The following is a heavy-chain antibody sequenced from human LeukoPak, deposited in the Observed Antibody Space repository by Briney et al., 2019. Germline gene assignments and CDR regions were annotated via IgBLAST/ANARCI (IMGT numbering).Heavy chain of an antibody. CDR2: IYYSGST. Sequence: SETLSLTCTVSGGSISSGGYYWSWIRQHPGKGLEWIGYIYYSGSTYYNPSLKSRVTISVDTSKNQFSLKLSSVTAADTAVYYCESLYSGSYNYWGQGTLVTVSS. CDR3: ESLYSGSYNY. J-gene: IGHJ4*02. V-gene: IGHV4-31*03. D-gene: IGHD1-26*01. CDR1: GGSISSGGYY.